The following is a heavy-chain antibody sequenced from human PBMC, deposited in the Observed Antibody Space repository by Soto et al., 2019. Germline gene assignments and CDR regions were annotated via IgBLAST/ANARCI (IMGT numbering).Heavy chain of an antibody. V-gene: IGHV1-2*04. D-gene: IGHD2-21*02. CDR2: INPNSGGT. CDR3: ARLSYCGGDCLKGGMDV. J-gene: IGHJ6*02. CDR1: GYTFTGYY. Sequence: ASVKVSCKASGYTFTGYYMHWVRQAPGQGLEWMGWINPNSGGTNYAQKFQGWVTMTRDTSISTAYVELSRLRSDDTAVYYCARLSYCGGDCLKGGMDVWGQGTTVTVSS.